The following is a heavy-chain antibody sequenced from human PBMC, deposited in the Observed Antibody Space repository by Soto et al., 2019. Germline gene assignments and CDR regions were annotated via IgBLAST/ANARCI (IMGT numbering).Heavy chain of an antibody. V-gene: IGHV3-23*01. CDR3: TKTVRYCTNGVCQASRFDY. J-gene: IGHJ4*02. CDR2: ISGSGGNT. Sequence: GGSLRLSCAASGFTFSTYAMSWVRQAPGKGLEWVSAISGSGGNTYYADSVKGRFTISRDNSKNTLSLQMNSLRAEDTAVYYCTKTVRYCTNGVCQASRFDYWGQGTLVTVSS. D-gene: IGHD2-8*01. CDR1: GFTFSTYA.